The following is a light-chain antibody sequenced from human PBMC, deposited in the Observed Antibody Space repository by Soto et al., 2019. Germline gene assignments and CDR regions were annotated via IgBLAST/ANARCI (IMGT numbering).Light chain of an antibody. V-gene: IGKV3-20*01. J-gene: IGKJ3*01. CDR3: QHYGGSFI. Sequence: EIVLTQSPGTLSLSPGEGATVSCRVSQSINSKSLVWYQRKFGQAPRLLIYNTSTRATGIPDRFSGSGSGTDSTLSISGLEPEDFAVYYCQHYGGSFIFGPGTKVDIK. CDR2: NTS. CDR1: QSINSKS.